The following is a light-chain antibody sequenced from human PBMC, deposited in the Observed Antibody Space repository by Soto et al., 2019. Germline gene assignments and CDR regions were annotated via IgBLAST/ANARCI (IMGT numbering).Light chain of an antibody. Sequence: EIVMTQSPATLSVSPGERVTLSCRASQTVSSNLAWYQQKPGQSPRLLISGTSTRATGIPARFSGSGSGTEFTLTISSLQSEDFAVYYCHQYNFWPAFGQGTKGDIK. CDR2: GTS. J-gene: IGKJ1*01. CDR1: QTVSSN. V-gene: IGKV3-15*01. CDR3: HQYNFWPA.